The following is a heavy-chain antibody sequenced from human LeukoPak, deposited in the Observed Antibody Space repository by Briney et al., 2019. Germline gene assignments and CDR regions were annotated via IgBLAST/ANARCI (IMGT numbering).Heavy chain of an antibody. D-gene: IGHD2-2*01. Sequence: GSSVKVSCKASGGTFSTYVISWVRQAPGQGLEWMEGIIPVFGTANYAEKFQDRVTITADKSTSTAYMELSSLRSEDTAMYYCARAIVVVPAAIWIPSDDAFDIWGQGTMVTVSS. CDR2: IIPVFGTA. J-gene: IGHJ3*02. V-gene: IGHV1-69*06. CDR3: ARAIVVVPAAIWIPSDDAFDI. CDR1: GGTFSTYV.